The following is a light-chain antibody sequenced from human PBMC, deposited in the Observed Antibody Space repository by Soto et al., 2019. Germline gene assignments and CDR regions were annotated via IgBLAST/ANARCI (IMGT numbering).Light chain of an antibody. Sequence: DIVMTQSPLSLPVTPGEPASISCRSSQSLLHSNGYNYLDWYLQKPGQSPQLLIYLGSNRASGVIDRFSGSGSGTDYTLIISRVEAEDVGVYYCMQALQTPRTFGQGTKLEIK. J-gene: IGKJ2*01. CDR1: QSLLHSNGYNY. V-gene: IGKV2-28*01. CDR3: MQALQTPRT. CDR2: LGS.